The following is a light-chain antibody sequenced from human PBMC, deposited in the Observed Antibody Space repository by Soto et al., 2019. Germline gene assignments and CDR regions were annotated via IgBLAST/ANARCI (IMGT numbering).Light chain of an antibody. CDR1: QSISSW. V-gene: IGKV1-5*01. J-gene: IGKJ4*01. CDR3: EQYDNPPLT. Sequence: IQMTQSDSTLSASVGDVVTITCLSCQSISSWLAWYQQTPGKAPKLLIYDASNLESGVPSRFSGSGSGTEFTLTISSLQSDYIATYYYEQYDNPPLTFGGGTKVDIK. CDR2: DAS.